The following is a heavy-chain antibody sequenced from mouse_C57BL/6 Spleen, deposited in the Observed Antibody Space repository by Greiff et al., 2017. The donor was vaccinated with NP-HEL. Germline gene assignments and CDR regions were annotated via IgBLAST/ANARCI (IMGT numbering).Heavy chain of an antibody. V-gene: IGHV5-6*02. J-gene: IGHJ2*01. CDR2: ISSGGSYT. CDR1: GFTFSSYG. CDR3: ARHDYSNYPYFDY. D-gene: IGHD2-5*01. Sequence: DVMLVESGGDLVKPGGSLKLSCAASGFTFSSYGMSWVRQTPDKRLEWVATISSGGSYTYYPDSVKGRFTISRDNAKNTLYLQMSSLKSEDTAMYYCARHDYSNYPYFDYWGQGTTLTVSS.